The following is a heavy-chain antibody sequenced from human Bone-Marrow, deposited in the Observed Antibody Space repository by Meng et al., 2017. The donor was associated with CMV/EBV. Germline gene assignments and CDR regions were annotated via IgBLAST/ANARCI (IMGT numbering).Heavy chain of an antibody. D-gene: IGHD6-6*01. V-gene: IGHV3-7*03. J-gene: IGHJ6*02. CDR1: GFTFSSYW. Sequence: GESLKISCAASGFTFSSYWMSWVRQAPGKGLEWVANITQDGSEKYYVDSVKGRFTISRDNAKNSLYLQMNSLSAEDTAVYYCARDHSRSSPYFDYATDVWGQGTTVTVSS. CDR2: ITQDGSEK. CDR3: ARDHSRSSPYFDYATDV.